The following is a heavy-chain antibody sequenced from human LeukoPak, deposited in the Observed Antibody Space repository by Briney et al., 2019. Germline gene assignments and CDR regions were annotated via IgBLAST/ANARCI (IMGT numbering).Heavy chain of an antibody. J-gene: IGHJ5*02. CDR1: GGSISSYY. D-gene: IGHD3-3*01. CDR3: AGRVTAYDFWSGYAPTGWFDP. CDR2: IYTSGST. V-gene: IGHV4-4*09. Sequence: PSETLSLTCTVSGGSISSYYWSWIRQPPGKGLEWIGYIYTSGSTNYNPSLKSRSTISVATPKNQCSLKLSSVTAADTAVYYCAGRVTAYDFWSGYAPTGWFDPWGQGTLVTVSS.